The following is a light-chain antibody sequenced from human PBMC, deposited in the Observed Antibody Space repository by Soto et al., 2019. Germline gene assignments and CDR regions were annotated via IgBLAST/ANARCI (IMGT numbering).Light chain of an antibody. CDR3: QQYNNWWT. J-gene: IGKJ1*01. CDR2: EAS. CDR1: QSIRNL. V-gene: IGKV3-11*01. Sequence: VLAQSPATLSLSPGERATLSCRASQSIRNLLAWYQQKPGQAPRLLIFEASSRATGVPARISGSGSGTDFTLTISSLEPEDFAVYYCQQYNNWWTFGQGTKVEI.